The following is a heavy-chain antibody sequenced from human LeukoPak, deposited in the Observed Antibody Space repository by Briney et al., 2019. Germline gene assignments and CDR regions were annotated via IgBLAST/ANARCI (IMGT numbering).Heavy chain of an antibody. J-gene: IGHJ3*02. V-gene: IGHV3-30-3*01. D-gene: IGHD1-26*01. CDR1: GFTFSSYA. CDR3: ARVYGSYVDAFDI. CDR2: ISYDGSNK. Sequence: GGSLRLSCAASGFTFSSYAMHWVRQAPGKGLEWVAVISYDGSNKYYADSVKGRFTISRDNSKNTLYLQMNSLRAEDTAAYYCARVYGSYVDAFDIWGQGTMVTVSS.